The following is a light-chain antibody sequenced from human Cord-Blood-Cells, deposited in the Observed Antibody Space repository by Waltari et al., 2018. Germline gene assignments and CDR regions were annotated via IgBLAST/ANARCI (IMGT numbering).Light chain of an antibody. CDR1: QGISSY. Sequence: IQLTQSPSSLSASVGDRVTITCRASQGISSYLAWYQQKPGKAPKLLSYATSTLQSGVPSRFSGSGSGTDFTLTISSLQPEDFATYYCQQLNSYPPLTFGGGTKVEIK. CDR2: ATS. CDR3: QQLNSYPPLT. J-gene: IGKJ4*01. V-gene: IGKV1-9*01.